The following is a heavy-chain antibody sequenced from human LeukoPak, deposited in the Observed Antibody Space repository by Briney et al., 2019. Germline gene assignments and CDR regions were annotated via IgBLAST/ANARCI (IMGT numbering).Heavy chain of an antibody. CDR2: INPNSGGI. Sequence: ASVKVSCKASGYTFTGYYMHGVRQAPGQGIEWMVWINPNSGGINYAQKFQGRVTMTRDTSISTAYMELSRLRSDDTAVYYCARDLVAGTGNWFDPWGQGTLVTVSS. D-gene: IGHD6-19*01. CDR1: GYTFTGYY. J-gene: IGHJ5*02. V-gene: IGHV1-2*02. CDR3: ARDLVAGTGNWFDP.